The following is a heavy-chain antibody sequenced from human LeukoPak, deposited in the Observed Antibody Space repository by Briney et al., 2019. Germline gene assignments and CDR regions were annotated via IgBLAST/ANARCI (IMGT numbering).Heavy chain of an antibody. J-gene: IGHJ4*02. V-gene: IGHV1-69*04. CDR2: IIPILGIA. CDR1: GFTFSSYA. Sequence: GGSLRLSCAASGFTFSSYAISWVRQAPGQGLEWMGRIIPILGIANYARKFQGRVTITADKSTSTAYMELSSLRSEDTAVYYCARTDRDGYNYWGQGTLVTVSS. D-gene: IGHD5-24*01. CDR3: ARTDRDGYNY.